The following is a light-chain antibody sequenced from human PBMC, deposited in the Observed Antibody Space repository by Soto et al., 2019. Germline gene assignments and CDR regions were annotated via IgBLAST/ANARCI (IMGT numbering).Light chain of an antibody. CDR2: GAS. V-gene: IGKV3-20*01. CDR1: QSVSSSY. CDR3: QQYGSSLLT. Sequence: EIVMTQSPATLSASPGERATLSCRASQSVSSSYLAWYQQKPGQAPRLLIYGASSRATGIPDRFSGSGSGTDFTLTISRLEPEDFAVYYCQQYGSSLLTFGGGTKVDIK. J-gene: IGKJ4*01.